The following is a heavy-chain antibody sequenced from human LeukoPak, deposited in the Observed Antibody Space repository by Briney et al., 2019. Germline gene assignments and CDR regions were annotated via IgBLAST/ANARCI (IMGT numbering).Heavy chain of an antibody. CDR2: IYSGGDT. CDR1: ITVRSNY. J-gene: IGHJ3*02. D-gene: IGHD2-15*01. Sequence: GGSLRLSCAASITVRSNYMTWVRQAPGKGLEWFSVIYSGGDTYYADSVKGRFTISRDNSQNTLYLQMNGLRVEDTGVYYCATNAVVVAATGVLDIWGQGTMVTVSS. V-gene: IGHV3-53*05. CDR3: ATNAVVVAATGVLDI.